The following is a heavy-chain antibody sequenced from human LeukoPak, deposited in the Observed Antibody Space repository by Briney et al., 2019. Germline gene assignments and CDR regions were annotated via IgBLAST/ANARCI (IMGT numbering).Heavy chain of an antibody. J-gene: IGHJ3*02. Sequence: SVKVSCKASGGTFSSYAISWVRQAPGQGLEWMGGIIPIFGTANYAQKFQGRVTITADESTSTAYMELSSLRSEDTAVYYCARDLVLRGAFDIWGQGTMVTVSS. CDR3: ARDLVLRGAFDI. CDR1: GGTFSSYA. CDR2: IIPIFGTA. D-gene: IGHD6-6*01. V-gene: IGHV1-69*13.